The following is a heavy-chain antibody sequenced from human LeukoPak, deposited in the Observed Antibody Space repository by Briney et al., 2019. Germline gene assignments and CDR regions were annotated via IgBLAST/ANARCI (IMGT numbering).Heavy chain of an antibody. CDR1: GGSFSGYY. V-gene: IGHV4-34*01. CDR2: INHSGST. CDR3: AGHPSALPFLS. Sequence: PSETLSLTCAVYGGSFSGYYWSWIRQPPGKGLEWIGEINHSGSTNYNPSLKSRVTISVDTSKNQFSLKLSSVTAADTAVYYCAGHPSALPFLSWGQGTLVTVSS. J-gene: IGHJ5*02.